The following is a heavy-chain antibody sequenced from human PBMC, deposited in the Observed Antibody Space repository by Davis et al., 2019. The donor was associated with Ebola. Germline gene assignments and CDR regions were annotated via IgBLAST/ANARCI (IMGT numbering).Heavy chain of an antibody. CDR2: INAGNGNM. Sequence: AASVKVSCKASGYTFTDFDMHWVRQAPGQGLEWTGWINAGNGNMRYSQKFQGRVTITRDTSASTVYMELSSLRSEDTAIYYCARDTGIRYVSLGYWGQGTLVTVSS. CDR1: GYTFTDFD. CDR3: ARDTGIRYVSLGY. D-gene: IGHD3-9*01. J-gene: IGHJ4*02. V-gene: IGHV1-3*01.